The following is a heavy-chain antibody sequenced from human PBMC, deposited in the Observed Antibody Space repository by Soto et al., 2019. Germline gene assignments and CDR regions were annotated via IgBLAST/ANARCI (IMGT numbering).Heavy chain of an antibody. J-gene: IGHJ5*02. Sequence: SVKVSCKVSGGTDGTYSINWVRQAPGQGLEWMGAIIPILSTSNYAQRFQGRVTITADESTGTVYLELTSLKFEDTAVYYCASRAMAVTWFDPWGQGTLVTVSS. D-gene: IGHD6-19*01. CDR1: GGTDGTYS. V-gene: IGHV1-69*13. CDR3: ASRAMAVTWFDP. CDR2: IIPILSTS.